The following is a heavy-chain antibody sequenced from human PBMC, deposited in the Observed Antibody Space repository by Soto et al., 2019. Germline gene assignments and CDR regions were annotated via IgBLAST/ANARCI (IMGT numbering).Heavy chain of an antibody. CDR3: ARGIGYCSSINCYSSRRLRFDS. D-gene: IGHD2-2*01. J-gene: IGHJ4*02. CDR1: GGSFSGYY. Sequence: QVQLPQWGAGLLKPSETLSLTCAVYGGSFSGYYWTWIRQSPEKGLEWIGEVNHSGTTYYNPSLKTRVIISVHTPKNQFSLKMSSVTAADTAVYYCARGIGYCSSINCYSSRRLRFDSWGQGTLVTVSS. V-gene: IGHV4-34*01. CDR2: VNHSGTT.